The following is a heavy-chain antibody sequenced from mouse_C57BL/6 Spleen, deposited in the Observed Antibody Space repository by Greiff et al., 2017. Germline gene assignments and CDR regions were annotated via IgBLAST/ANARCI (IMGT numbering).Heavy chain of an antibody. V-gene: IGHV1-39*01. J-gene: IGHJ1*03. CDR3: ARRDSRYFDV. CDR1: GYSFTDYN. Sequence: CNLVESGPELVKPGASVKISCKASGYSFTDYNMNWVKQSNGKSLEWIGVINTNYGTTSYNQKFKGKATLTVDQSSSTAYMQLNSLTSEDSAVYYCARRDSRYFDVWGTGTTVTVSS. CDR2: INTNYGTT.